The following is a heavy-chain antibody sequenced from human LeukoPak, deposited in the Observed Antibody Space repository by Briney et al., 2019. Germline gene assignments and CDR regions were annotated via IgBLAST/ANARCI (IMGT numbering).Heavy chain of an antibody. V-gene: IGHV3-23*01. Sequence: PGGSLRLSCAASGFTFSSYAMSWVRQAPGKGLEWVSGISGRGGSTYYADSVKGRFTISRDNSKNTLYLQMNSLRAEDTAVYYCAKGDYYDSSGPTDYWGQGTLVTVSS. CDR2: ISGRGGST. J-gene: IGHJ4*02. CDR1: GFTFSSYA. D-gene: IGHD3-22*01. CDR3: AKGDYYDSSGPTDY.